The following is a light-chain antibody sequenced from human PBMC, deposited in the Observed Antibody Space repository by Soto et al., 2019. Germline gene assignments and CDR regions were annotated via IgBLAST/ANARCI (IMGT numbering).Light chain of an antibody. CDR1: QGIYSR. CDR3: LQDINYPWT. J-gene: IGKJ1*01. Sequence: DLQMTQSPSSVSASVGATVTITCRASQGIYSRLAWYQQKPGKAPELLIYATSTLQNGVPSRFSGSGSGTDFTLAISSLQPEDSATYYCLQDINYPWTFGQGTKVDIK. V-gene: IGKV1-12*01. CDR2: ATS.